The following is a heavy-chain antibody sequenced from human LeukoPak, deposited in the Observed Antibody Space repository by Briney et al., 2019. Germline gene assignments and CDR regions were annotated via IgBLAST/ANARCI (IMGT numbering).Heavy chain of an antibody. CDR2: INSDGSST. V-gene: IGHV3-74*01. CDR1: GFTFSTYW. J-gene: IGHJ4*02. CDR3: ARAPRFNSYFDY. D-gene: IGHD2/OR15-2a*01. Sequence: PGGSLRLSCAASGFTFSTYWMHWVRQAPGKGLVWVSRINSDGSSTSYADSVKGRFTISRDNAKNTMYLQVNSLRAEDTAVYYCARAPRFNSYFDYWGQRTLVTVSS.